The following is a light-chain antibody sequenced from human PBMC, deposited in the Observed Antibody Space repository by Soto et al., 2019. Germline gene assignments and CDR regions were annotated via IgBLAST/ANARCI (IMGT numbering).Light chain of an antibody. CDR3: QQYHISPVT. J-gene: IGKJ1*01. CDR2: GAS. V-gene: IGKV3-20*01. Sequence: EIVFTQSPCTLSLSPGERATLSCRASQSVTSSYLAWYQQKPGQAPRRLIYGASIRATGIPDRFSGSGSGTDFTLTISRLEPEDFALYFCQQYHISPVTFGQGTKVDIK. CDR1: QSVTSSY.